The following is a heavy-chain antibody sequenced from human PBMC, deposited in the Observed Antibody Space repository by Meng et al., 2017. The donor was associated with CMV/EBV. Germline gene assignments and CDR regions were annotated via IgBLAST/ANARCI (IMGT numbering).Heavy chain of an antibody. J-gene: IGHJ6*02. D-gene: IGHD2-2*01. Sequence: SVKVSCKASGGTFSSYAISWVRQAPGQGLEWMGGIIPILGIAHYAQKFQGRVTITADKSPSTAYMELSSLRSEDTAVYYCASGGLGLGYCSSTSCSYYYGMDVWGQGTTVTVSS. V-gene: IGHV1-69*10. CDR3: ASGGLGLGYCSSTSCSYYYGMDV. CDR1: GGTFSSYA. CDR2: IIPILGIA.